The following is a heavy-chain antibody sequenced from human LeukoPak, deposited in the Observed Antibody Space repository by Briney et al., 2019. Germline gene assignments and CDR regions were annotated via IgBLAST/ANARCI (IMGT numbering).Heavy chain of an antibody. J-gene: IGHJ6*02. CDR1: GYTFTSYD. D-gene: IGHD3-10*01. Sequence: GASVKVSCKASGYTFTSYDINWVRQATGQGLEWMGWMNPNSGNTGYAQKFQGRVTMTRNTSISTAYMELSSLRSEDTAVYYCASLWFGEPNYGMDVWGQGTTVTVSS. CDR3: ASLWFGEPNYGMDV. CDR2: MNPNSGNT. V-gene: IGHV1-8*01.